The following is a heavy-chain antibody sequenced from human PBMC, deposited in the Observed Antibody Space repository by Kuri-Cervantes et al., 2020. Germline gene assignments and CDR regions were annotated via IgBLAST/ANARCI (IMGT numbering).Heavy chain of an antibody. Sequence: SETLSLTCAVYGGSFSGYYWSWIRQPPGKGLEWIGYIYYSGSTYYNPSLKSRVTISVDTSKNQFSLKLSSVTAADTAVYYCARVGYCSSTSCYSDAFDIWGQGTMVTVSS. CDR1: GGSFSGYY. CDR3: ARVGYCSSTSCYSDAFDI. V-gene: IGHV4-30-4*08. CDR2: IYYSGST. D-gene: IGHD2-2*01. J-gene: IGHJ3*02.